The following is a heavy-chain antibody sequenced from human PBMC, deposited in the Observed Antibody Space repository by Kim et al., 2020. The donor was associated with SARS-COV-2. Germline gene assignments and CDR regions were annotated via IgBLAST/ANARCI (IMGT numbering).Heavy chain of an antibody. V-gene: IGHV3-30*18. Sequence: GGSLRLSCAASGFTFSSYGMHWVRQAPGKGLEWVAVISYDGSNKYYADSVKGRFTISRDNSKNTLYLQMNSLRAEDTAVYYCAKERTGITMVRGVKHYYGMDVWGQGTTVTVSS. CDR2: ISYDGSNK. J-gene: IGHJ6*02. CDR1: GFTFSSYG. CDR3: AKERTGITMVRGVKHYYGMDV. D-gene: IGHD3-10*01.